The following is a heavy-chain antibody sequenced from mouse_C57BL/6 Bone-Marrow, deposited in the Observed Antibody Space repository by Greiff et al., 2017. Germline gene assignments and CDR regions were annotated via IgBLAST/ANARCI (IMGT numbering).Heavy chain of an antibody. J-gene: IGHJ1*03. V-gene: IGHV14-4*01. CDR1: GFNIKDDY. Sequence: VQLQQSGAELVRPGASVKLSCTASGFNIKDDYMHWVKQRPEQGLEWIGWIDPENGDTESASKFQGKATITADTSSNTAYLQLSSLTSEDTAVYYCTRYCYGSTLYWCFDVWGTGTTVTVSS. CDR3: TRYCYGSTLYWCFDV. CDR2: IDPENGDT. D-gene: IGHD1-1*01.